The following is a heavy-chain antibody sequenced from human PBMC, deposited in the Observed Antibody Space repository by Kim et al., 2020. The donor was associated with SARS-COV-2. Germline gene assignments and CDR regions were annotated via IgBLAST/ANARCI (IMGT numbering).Heavy chain of an antibody. Sequence: YAETVKGRYTIYRDNAKNSLYLQMNSRRAEDAAVDYCARLHAGAAAGSNYWGQGTLVTVSS. J-gene: IGHJ4*02. V-gene: IGHV3-21*01. CDR3: ARLHAGAAAGSNY. D-gene: IGHD6-13*01.